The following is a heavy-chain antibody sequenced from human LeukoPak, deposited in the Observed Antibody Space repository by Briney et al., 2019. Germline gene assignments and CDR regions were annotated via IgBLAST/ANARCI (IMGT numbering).Heavy chain of an antibody. Sequence: GESLQISCQGSGYSFTSYWIGWVRQLPGKGLEWMGIIYPGDSDTRYSPSFQGQVTISADKSISTAYLQWSSLKASDTAMYYCARPRDSSGYGGYDAFDIWGQGTMVTVSS. CDR2: IYPGDSDT. CDR3: ARPRDSSGYGGYDAFDI. V-gene: IGHV5-51*01. CDR1: GYSFTSYW. J-gene: IGHJ3*02. D-gene: IGHD3-22*01.